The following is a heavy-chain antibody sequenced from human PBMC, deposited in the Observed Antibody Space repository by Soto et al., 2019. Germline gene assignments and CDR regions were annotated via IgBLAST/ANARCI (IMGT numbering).Heavy chain of an antibody. Sequence: QVQLVESGGGVVQPGRSLRLSCVASGFTFSNNGIHWVRQAPGKGLEWVAVISSDGSKKYYAASVKGRFTISRDNSKTTLYLQMNSLRAADTAVYYCAMDLYGGSSRFDYWGQGTLVTVSS. CDR3: AMDLYGGSSRFDY. CDR1: GFTFSNNG. D-gene: IGHD2-15*01. V-gene: IGHV3-30*03. CDR2: ISSDGSKK. J-gene: IGHJ4*02.